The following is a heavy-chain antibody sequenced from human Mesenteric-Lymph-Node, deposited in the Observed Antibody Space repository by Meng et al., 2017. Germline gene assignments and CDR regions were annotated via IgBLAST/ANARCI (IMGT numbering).Heavy chain of an antibody. CDR3: ATYGSGIGNFDY. Sequence: ASVKVSCKVSGYTLTELSMHWVRQAPGQGLEWMGGFDPEDGETIYAQKFQGRVTMTEDTSTDTAYMELSSLRSEDTAVYYCATYGSGIGNFDYWGQGTLVTVSS. CDR2: FDPEDGET. CDR1: GYTLTELS. D-gene: IGHD3-10*01. J-gene: IGHJ4*02. V-gene: IGHV1-24*01.